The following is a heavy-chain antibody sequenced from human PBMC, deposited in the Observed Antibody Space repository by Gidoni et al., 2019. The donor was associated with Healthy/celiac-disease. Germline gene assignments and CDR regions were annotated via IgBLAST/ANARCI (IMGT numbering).Heavy chain of an antibody. J-gene: IGHJ4*02. Sequence: EVQRVESGGGLVQPGGSLRLSCEASGFTVSSTYMRWVRQAPGKGLECVSVIYSVGSTYYADSVKGRCTISRDNPKNTLYLQMNSLRAEDTAVYYCARGGPAGDYWGQGTLVTVSS. CDR2: IYSVGST. CDR3: ARGGPAGDY. CDR1: GFTVSSTY. D-gene: IGHD6-25*01. V-gene: IGHV3-66*01.